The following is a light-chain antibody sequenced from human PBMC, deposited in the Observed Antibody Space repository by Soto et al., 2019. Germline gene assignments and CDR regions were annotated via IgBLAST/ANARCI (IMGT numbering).Light chain of an antibody. Sequence: ETVMTQSPATLSVSPGERATLSCRASQSANSNLAWYQQKPGQAPRLLIYGASTRATGIPARFSGSGSGTEFTLTISSLQSEDFAVYYCQQHNNWPLTFGGGTKVEI. V-gene: IGKV3D-15*01. CDR1: QSANSN. J-gene: IGKJ4*01. CDR2: GAS. CDR3: QQHNNWPLT.